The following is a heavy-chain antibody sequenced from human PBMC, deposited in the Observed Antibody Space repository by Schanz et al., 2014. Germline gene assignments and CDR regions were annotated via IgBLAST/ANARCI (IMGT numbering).Heavy chain of an antibody. CDR2: ISTFRNEDT. D-gene: IGHD6-19*01. Sequence: QVQVVQSGAEVKKPGASVKVSCKASGYTFTDYGISWVRQAPGQGPEFMGWISTFRNEDTNSAQRFQGRLTMTTDTSTSTAYMELRSLRSDDTAVYYCARGGYSSGWYDRDIARFDYWGQGTLVTVSS. CDR3: ARGGYSSGWYDRDIARFDY. CDR1: GYTFTDYG. V-gene: IGHV1-18*01. J-gene: IGHJ4*02.